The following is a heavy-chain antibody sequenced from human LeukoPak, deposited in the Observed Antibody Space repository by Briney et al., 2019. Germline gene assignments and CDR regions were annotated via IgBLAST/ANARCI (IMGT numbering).Heavy chain of an antibody. CDR1: GGSISSYY. CDR3: AREYNYDSSGYYYINWFDP. CDR2: IYTSGST. Sequence: SETLSLTCTVSGGSISSYYWSWIRQPAGKGLEWIGRIYTSGSTNYNPSLKSRVTMSVDTSNNQFSLKLSSVTAADTAVYYCAREYNYDSSGYYYINWFDPWGQGTLVTVSS. D-gene: IGHD3-22*01. V-gene: IGHV4-4*07. J-gene: IGHJ5*02.